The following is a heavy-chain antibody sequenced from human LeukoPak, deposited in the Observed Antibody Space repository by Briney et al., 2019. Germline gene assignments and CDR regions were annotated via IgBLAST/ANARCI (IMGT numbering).Heavy chain of an antibody. CDR2: ISIGGSYI. CDR3: ARTHVLRYFDWLLIPWLDP. D-gene: IGHD3-9*01. J-gene: IGHJ5*02. V-gene: IGHV3-21*01. Sequence: NPGGSLRLSCAASGFTFSSYSMNWGRQDPGEGLGCVSSISIGGSYIYYADSLNGRFTIYRDNAKNTLYLQMNSQIPEDTVVYYCARTHVLRYFDWLLIPWLDPWGQGTLVTVSS. CDR1: GFTFSSYS.